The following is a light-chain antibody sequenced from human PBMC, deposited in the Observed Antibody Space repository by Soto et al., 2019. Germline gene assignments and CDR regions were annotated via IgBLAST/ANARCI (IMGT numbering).Light chain of an antibody. Sequence: DIQMTQSPSSVSASVGDRVTITCRASQGIRSWLAWYQQKPGKAPKLLIYAASNLQSGVPARFSGSGSETDFTLTISRLQPEDFATYYCQQGNSFPPTFGQGTKVEIK. CDR3: QQGNSFPPT. J-gene: IGKJ1*01. CDR1: QGIRSW. CDR2: AAS. V-gene: IGKV1-12*01.